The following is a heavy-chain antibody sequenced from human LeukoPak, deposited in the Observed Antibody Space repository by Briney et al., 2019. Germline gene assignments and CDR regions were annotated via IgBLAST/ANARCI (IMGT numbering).Heavy chain of an antibody. J-gene: IGHJ4*02. CDR1: RFTFNKYA. CDR2: ISYDGNNK. D-gene: IGHD5-18*01. CDR3: ASILLDTAMVTDYFDY. Sequence: GGSLRLSCAASRFTFNKYAMHWVRQAPGKGLEWVAVISYDGNNKYYADSVKGRFTISRDNSKNTLYLQMNSLRAEDTAVYYCASILLDTAMVTDYFDYWGQGTLVTVSS. V-gene: IGHV3-30-3*01.